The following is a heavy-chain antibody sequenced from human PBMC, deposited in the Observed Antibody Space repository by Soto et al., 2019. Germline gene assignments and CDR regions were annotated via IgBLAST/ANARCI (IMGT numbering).Heavy chain of an antibody. V-gene: IGHV3-33*01. J-gene: IGHJ6*02. D-gene: IGHD3-10*01. CDR2: IWYDGSNK. CDR1: GFTFSSYG. Sequence: HPGGSLRLSCAASGFTFSSYGMHWVRQAPGKGLEWVAVIWYDGSNKYYADSVKGRFTISRDNSKNTLYLQMNSLRAEDTAVYYCARDALTMVRGAQYYYYYYGMDVWGQGTTVTVSS. CDR3: ARDALTMVRGAQYYYYYYGMDV.